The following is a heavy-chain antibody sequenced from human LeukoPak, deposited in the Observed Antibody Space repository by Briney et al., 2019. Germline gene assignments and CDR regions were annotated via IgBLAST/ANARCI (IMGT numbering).Heavy chain of an antibody. D-gene: IGHD3-9*01. CDR1: GYTFTSYY. Sequence: ASVKVSCKSSGYTFTSYYMHWVRQAPGQGLEWMGWMNPNSGNTGYAQKFQGRVTMTRNTSISTAYMELSSLRSEDTAVYYCARGPYYDILTGYLLDYWGQGTLVTVSS. J-gene: IGHJ4*02. V-gene: IGHV1-8*02. CDR2: MNPNSGNT. CDR3: ARGPYYDILTGYLLDY.